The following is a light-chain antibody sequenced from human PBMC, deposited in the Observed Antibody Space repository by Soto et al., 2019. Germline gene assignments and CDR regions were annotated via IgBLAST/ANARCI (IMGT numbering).Light chain of an antibody. CDR1: SSNIGSNT. CDR3: AAWDDSLNGAV. Sequence: QSVLTQPPSASGTPGQRVTISCSGSSSNIGSNTVNWYQQLPGTAPKLLIETNTQRPLGVPDRFSGSKSGTSASLAISGLQSEDEADYYCAAWDDSLNGAVFGGGTQLTVL. CDR2: TNT. V-gene: IGLV1-44*01. J-gene: IGLJ7*01.